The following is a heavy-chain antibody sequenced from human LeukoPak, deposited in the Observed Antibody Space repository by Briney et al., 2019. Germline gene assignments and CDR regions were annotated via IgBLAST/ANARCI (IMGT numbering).Heavy chain of an antibody. J-gene: IGHJ3*01. D-gene: IGHD6-19*01. V-gene: IGHV4-59*01. CDR3: ARDLRVGGSSGWYAFDV. Sequence: SETLSLTCTVSGGSISSYYWSWIRQPPGKGLEWIGYLYYRGSTTYNPSLKSRVTISIDTSKNQFSLKLSSVTAADTAVYYCARDLRVGGSSGWYAFDVWGQGTMVTVSS. CDR2: LYYRGST. CDR1: GGSISSYY.